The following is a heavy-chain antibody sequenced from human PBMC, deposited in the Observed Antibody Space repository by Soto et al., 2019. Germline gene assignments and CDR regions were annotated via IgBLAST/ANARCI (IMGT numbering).Heavy chain of an antibody. J-gene: IGHJ6*02. CDR3: ARGGYYDSSGSRNYHYYGMNV. CDR2: INPSGGST. CDR1: GYTFTSYY. Sequence: GASVKVSCKASGYTFTSYYMHWVRQAPGQGLEWMGIINPSGGSTSYAQKFQGRVTMTRDTSTSTVYMEVRSLRSDDTAVYYCARGGYYDSSGSRNYHYYGMNVWGQGTTVTVSS. D-gene: IGHD3-22*01. V-gene: IGHV1-46*01.